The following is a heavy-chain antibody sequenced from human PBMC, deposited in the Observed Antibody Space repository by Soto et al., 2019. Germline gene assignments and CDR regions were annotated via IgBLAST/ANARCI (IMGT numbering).Heavy chain of an antibody. V-gene: IGHV3-48*03. CDR2: ISSSGSTI. CDR1: GFTFSSYE. Sequence: GGSLRLSCAASGFTFSSYEMNWVRQAPGKGLEWVSYISSSGSTIYYADSVKGRFTISRDNANDSLYLQMNSLRAEDTAVYYSARDLDLPGRHSDSSGYYPQVHWGQGTMVTDSS. J-gene: IGHJ3*01. CDR3: ARDLDLPGRHSDSSGYYPQVH. D-gene: IGHD3-22*01.